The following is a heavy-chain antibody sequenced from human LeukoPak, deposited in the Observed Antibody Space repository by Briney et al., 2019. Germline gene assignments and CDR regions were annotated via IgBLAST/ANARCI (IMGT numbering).Heavy chain of an antibody. Sequence: SQTLSLTCAISGESVSSINGAWNWIRQSPSRGLEWLGRTYYRSKWYTDYAPSVKGRITINPDTSRNQYSLQLDSVTPEDSAVYYCARDVGTSEWYTFDYWGQGTLVTVSS. CDR1: GESVSSINGA. J-gene: IGHJ4*02. D-gene: IGHD3-3*01. CDR2: TYYRSKWYT. V-gene: IGHV6-1*01. CDR3: ARDVGTSEWYTFDY.